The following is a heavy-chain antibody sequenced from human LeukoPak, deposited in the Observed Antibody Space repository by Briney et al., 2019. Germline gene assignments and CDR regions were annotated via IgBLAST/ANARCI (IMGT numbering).Heavy chain of an antibody. CDR1: GGSISIYY. CDR3: ARRTFGGVIAY. J-gene: IGHJ4*02. D-gene: IGHD3-16*02. CDR2: IYYSGST. Sequence: SETLSLTCTVSGGSISIYYWSWIRQPPGKGLEWIGFIYYSGSTNYNPSLKSRVTISVDTSKNQFSLRLSSVTAADTAVYYCARRTFGGVIAYWGQGTLVTVSS. V-gene: IGHV4-59*12.